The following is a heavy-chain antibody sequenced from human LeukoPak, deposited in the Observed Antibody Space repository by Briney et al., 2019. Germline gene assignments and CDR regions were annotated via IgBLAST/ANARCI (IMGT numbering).Heavy chain of an antibody. CDR3: VRVGSVAGSDYLDY. CDR1: GFTFSDHF. V-gene: IGHV3-72*01. CDR2: SRNKAKSYTT. J-gene: IGHJ4*02. Sequence: PGGSLRLSCVVSGFTFSDHFLDWVRQAPGTGLEWVGRSRNKAKSYTTEYAASVKGRFTISRDDSKNSLYLQMNSLKTEDTAVYYCVRVGSVAGSDYLDYWGQGTLVSVSS. D-gene: IGHD6-19*01.